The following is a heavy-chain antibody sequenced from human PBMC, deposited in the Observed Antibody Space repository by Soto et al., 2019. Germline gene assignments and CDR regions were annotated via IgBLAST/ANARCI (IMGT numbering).Heavy chain of an antibody. V-gene: IGHV4-34*01. J-gene: IGHJ6*03. CDR2: INHSGST. D-gene: IGHD3-3*01. CDR3: ARGYYDFWSGYPNYYYYYMDV. Sequence: SETLSLTCAVYGGSFSGYYWSWIRQPPGKGLEWIGEINHSGSTNYNPSLKSRVTISVDTSKNQFSLKLSSVTAADTAVYYCARGYYDFWSGYPNYYYYYMDVWGKGTTVTVSS. CDR1: GGSFSGYY.